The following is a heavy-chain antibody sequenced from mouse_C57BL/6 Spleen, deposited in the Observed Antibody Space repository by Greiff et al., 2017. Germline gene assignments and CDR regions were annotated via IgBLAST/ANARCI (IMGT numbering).Heavy chain of an antibody. CDR1: GYSFTSYS. D-gene: IGHD1-1*01. V-gene: IGHV1-66*01. Sequence: LVESGPELVKPGASVKISCKASGYSFTSYSIHWVKQRPGQGLEWIGWIYPGSGNTKYNEKFKGKATLTADTSSSTAYMQLSSLTSEDSAVYYWAREGVYYYGSSYAWFAYWGQGTLVTVSA. CDR2: IYPGSGNT. J-gene: IGHJ3*01. CDR3: AREGVYYYGSSYAWFAY.